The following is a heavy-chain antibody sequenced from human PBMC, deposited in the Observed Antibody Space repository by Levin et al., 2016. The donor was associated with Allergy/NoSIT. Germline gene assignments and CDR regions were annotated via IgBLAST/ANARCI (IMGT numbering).Heavy chain of an antibody. J-gene: IGHJ6*02. V-gene: IGHV4-4*02. D-gene: IGHD3-3*01. CDR3: ASQRLVGARITIFGVVPNRYYYYGMDV. Sequence: WIRQPPGKGLEWIGEIYHSGSTNYNPSLKSRVTISVDKSKNQFSLKLSSVTAADTAVYYCASQRLVGARITIFGVVPNRYYYYGMDVWGQGTTVTVSS. CDR2: IYHSGST.